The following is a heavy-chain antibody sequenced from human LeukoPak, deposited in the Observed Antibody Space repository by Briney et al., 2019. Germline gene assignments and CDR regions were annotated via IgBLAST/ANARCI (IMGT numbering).Heavy chain of an antibody. CDR1: GGSISSGSYY. CDR3: ARTLDEYYDILTGYYGGPFDY. CDR2: IYTSGST. D-gene: IGHD3-9*01. V-gene: IGHV4-61*02. Sequence: SETLSLTCTVSGGSISSGSYYWSWIRQPAGKGLEWIGRIYTSGSTNYNPSLKSRVTISVDTSKNRFSLKLSSVTAADTAVYYCARTLDEYYDILTGYYGGPFDYWGQGTLVTVSS. J-gene: IGHJ4*02.